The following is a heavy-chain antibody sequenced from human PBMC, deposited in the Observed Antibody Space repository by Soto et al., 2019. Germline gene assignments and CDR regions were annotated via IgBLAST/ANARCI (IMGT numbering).Heavy chain of an antibody. CDR3: AFPATNDFDY. V-gene: IGHV4-4*02. D-gene: IGHD4-4*01. Sequence: QVHLQESGPGLVKPSGTLSLTCAVSGDSINTNNWWSWVRQPPGKGLEWIGEVYHSGSTNYNPSLKRRVAISIVQSKNQFSLTVTAVTAADTAVYYCAFPATNDFDYWGQGILVTVSS. J-gene: IGHJ4*02. CDR1: GDSINTNNW. CDR2: VYHSGST.